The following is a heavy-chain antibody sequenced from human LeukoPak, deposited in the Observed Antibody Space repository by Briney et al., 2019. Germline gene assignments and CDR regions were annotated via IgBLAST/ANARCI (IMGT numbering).Heavy chain of an antibody. Sequence: PSETLSLTCTVSGGSISSSSYYWGWIRQPPGKGLQWIGSISYSGSTYYNPSLSLKSRVTISVDTSKNQFSLKLSSVTAADTAVYYCARDEHYDSSVDYWGQGTLVTVSS. CDR1: GGSISSSSYY. J-gene: IGHJ4*02. V-gene: IGHV4-39*07. CDR2: ISYSGST. CDR3: ARDEHYDSSVDY. D-gene: IGHD3-22*01.